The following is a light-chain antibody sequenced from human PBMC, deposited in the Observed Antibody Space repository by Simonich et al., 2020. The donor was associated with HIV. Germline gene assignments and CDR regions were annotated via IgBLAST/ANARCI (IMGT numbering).Light chain of an antibody. CDR1: QSVLYSSNNKNY. CDR2: WSS. J-gene: IGKJ2*01. V-gene: IGKV4-1*01. Sequence: DIVMTQSPDSLAVSLVERPTINCKSSQSVLYSSNNKNYLAWYQQKPRQPPNLLIYWSSTRESGVPDRFSGSGSVTNFTLTISSLQAEDVALYYCQHYYTIPYTFGQGTKLEIK. CDR3: QHYYTIPYT.